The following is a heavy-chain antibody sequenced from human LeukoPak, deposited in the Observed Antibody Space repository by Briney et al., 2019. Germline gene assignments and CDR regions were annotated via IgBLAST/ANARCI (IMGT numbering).Heavy chain of an antibody. D-gene: IGHD4-11*01. CDR2: IYYSGTT. CDR1: GGSISTGAYY. Sequence: SETLSLTCTVSGGSISTGAYYWGWIRQPPGEGLEWIGSIYYSGTTYYNPSLKSRVTMSMDTSKNQFSLNLRSVTAADTAVYYCARQSTTHNWFGPWGQGTLVTVSS. J-gene: IGHJ5*02. V-gene: IGHV4-39*01. CDR3: ARQSTTHNWFGP.